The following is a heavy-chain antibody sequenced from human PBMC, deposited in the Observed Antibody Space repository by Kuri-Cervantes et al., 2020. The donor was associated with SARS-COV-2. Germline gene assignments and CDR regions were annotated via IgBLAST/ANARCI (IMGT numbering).Heavy chain of an antibody. J-gene: IGHJ4*02. Sequence: SETLSLTCTVSGGSISSSSYYWGWIRQPPGKGLEWIGSIYYSGSTYYNPSLKSRVTISVDTSKNQFSLKLNSVTAADTAVYYCARHGSGYVYSYGYGFDYWGQGTLVTVSS. CDR1: GGSISSSSYY. CDR2: IYYSGST. D-gene: IGHD5-18*01. CDR3: ARHGSGYVYSYGYGFDY. V-gene: IGHV4-39*01.